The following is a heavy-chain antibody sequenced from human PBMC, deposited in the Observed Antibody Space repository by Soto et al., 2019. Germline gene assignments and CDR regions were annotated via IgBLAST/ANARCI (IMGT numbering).Heavy chain of an antibody. CDR2: ISAYNGNT. J-gene: IGHJ4*02. V-gene: IGHV1-18*01. CDR1: GYTFTSYG. CDR3: ARDLALFIAAAGPQGDY. Sequence: QVQLVQSGAEVKKPGASVKVSCKASGYTFTSYGISWVRQAPGQGLEWMGWISAYNGNTNYAQKLQGRVTMTTDTSTNTAYMELRSLRSDDTAVYYCARDLALFIAAAGPQGDYWGQGTLVTVSS. D-gene: IGHD6-13*01.